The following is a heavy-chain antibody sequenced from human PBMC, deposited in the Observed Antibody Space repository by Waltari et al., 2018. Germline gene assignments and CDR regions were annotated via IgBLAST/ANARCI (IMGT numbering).Heavy chain of an antibody. CDR1: GGPISSGSYY. Sequence: QVQLQESGPGLVKPSQTLSLTCTVSGGPISSGSYYRSWIRQPAGKGLEWIGRIYTSGSTNYNPSLKSRVTISVDTSKNQFSLKLSSVTAADTAVYYCARAPIAARRGDWFDPWGQGTLVTVSS. CDR3: ARAPIAARRGDWFDP. D-gene: IGHD6-6*01. CDR2: IYTSGST. V-gene: IGHV4-61*02. J-gene: IGHJ5*02.